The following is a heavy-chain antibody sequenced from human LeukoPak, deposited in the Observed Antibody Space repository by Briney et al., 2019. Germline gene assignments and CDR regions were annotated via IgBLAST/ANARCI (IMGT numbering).Heavy chain of an antibody. CDR1: GGSISSYY. D-gene: IGHD6-6*01. CDR3: ARDHKYSSFRDRRGIYYYYYYGMDV. V-gene: IGHV4-59*01. J-gene: IGHJ6*02. CDR2: IYYSGST. Sequence: PSETLSLTCTVSGGSISSYYWSWIRQPPGKGLEWIGYIYYSGSTNYNPSLKSRVTISVDTSKNQFSLKLSSVTAADTAVYYCARDHKYSSFRDRRGIYYYYYYGMDVWGQGTTVTVSS.